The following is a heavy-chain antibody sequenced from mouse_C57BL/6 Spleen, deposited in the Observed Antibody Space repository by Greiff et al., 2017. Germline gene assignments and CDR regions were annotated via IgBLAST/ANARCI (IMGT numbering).Heavy chain of an antibody. Sequence: VQLQQSGAELVRPGASVTLSCKASGYTFTDYEMHWVKQTPVHGLEWIGAIDPETGGTAYNQKFKGKAILTADKSSSTAYMELRSLTSEDSAVYYCTRSYCSNYAWYFDVWGTGTTVTVSS. V-gene: IGHV1-15*01. D-gene: IGHD2-5*01. CDR3: TRSYCSNYAWYFDV. CDR2: IDPETGGT. CDR1: GYTFTDYE. J-gene: IGHJ1*03.